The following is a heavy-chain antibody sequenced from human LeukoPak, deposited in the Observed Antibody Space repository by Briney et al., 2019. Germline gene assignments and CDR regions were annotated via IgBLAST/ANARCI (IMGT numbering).Heavy chain of an antibody. V-gene: IGHV1-18*01. CDR2: ISPYTGDT. CDR3: ARLWRDSAY. J-gene: IGHJ4*02. CDR1: GYPFTTYG. D-gene: IGHD3-16*01. Sequence: ASVKVSCKASGYPFTTYGITWVRQAPGQGLEWMGLISPYTGDTNYAQKFQGRLSMATDTSTPTAYMELRSLRSDDTATYFCARLWRDSAYWGQGTLVIVSS.